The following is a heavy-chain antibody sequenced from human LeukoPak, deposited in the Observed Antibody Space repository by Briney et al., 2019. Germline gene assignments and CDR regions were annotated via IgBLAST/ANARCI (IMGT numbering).Heavy chain of an antibody. D-gene: IGHD4-11*01. J-gene: IGHJ6*02. CDR3: AKGTTAYYYYYGMDV. Sequence: GGSLRLSCAASGFTFDDYAMHWVRQAPGKGLEWVSGISWNSGSIGYADSVKGRFTISRDNAKNSLYLQMNSLRAEDTALYYCAKGTTAYYYYYGMDVWGQGTTVTVSS. CDR1: GFTFDDYA. V-gene: IGHV3-9*01. CDR2: ISWNSGSI.